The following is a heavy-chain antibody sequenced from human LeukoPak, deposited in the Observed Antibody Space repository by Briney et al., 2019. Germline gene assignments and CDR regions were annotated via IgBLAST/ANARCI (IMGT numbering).Heavy chain of an antibody. V-gene: IGHV3-7*01. Sequence: PGGSLRLSCAASGFTFSSYWMSWVRQAPGKGLEWVANIKQDGSEKYYVDSVKGRFTISRDNAKNSLYLQMNSLRAEDAAVYYCARVKRTLLWFGESFDYWGQGTLVTVSS. J-gene: IGHJ4*02. CDR1: GFTFSSYW. CDR2: IKQDGSEK. D-gene: IGHD3-10*01. CDR3: ARVKRTLLWFGESFDY.